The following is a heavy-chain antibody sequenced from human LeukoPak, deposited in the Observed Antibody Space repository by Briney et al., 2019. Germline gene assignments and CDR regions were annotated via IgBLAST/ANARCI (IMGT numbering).Heavy chain of an antibody. Sequence: SETLSLTCTVSGGSISSYYWSWIRQPPGKGQEWIGYIYYSGSTNYNPSLKSRVSTSVDTSKKQFSLKLSSVTAADTAVYYCARLVPETASLDYWGQGTLVTVSS. CDR1: GGSISSYY. CDR2: IYYSGST. CDR3: ARLVPETASLDY. V-gene: IGHV4-59*08. J-gene: IGHJ4*02. D-gene: IGHD6-6*01.